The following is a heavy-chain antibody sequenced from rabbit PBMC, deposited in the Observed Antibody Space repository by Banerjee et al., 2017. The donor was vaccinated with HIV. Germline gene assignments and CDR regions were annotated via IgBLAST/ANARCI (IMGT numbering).Heavy chain of an antibody. V-gene: IGHV1S47*01. D-gene: IGHD1-1*01. CDR3: ARDEAYASSSGYYIPDYFNL. CDR2: IYNGDGST. CDR1: GIDFSGSG. Sequence: EESGGGLVKPEGSLTLTCKASGIDFSGSGCMCWVRQAPGKGPEWIACIYNGDGSTYYASWVNGRFTISRSTSLNTVTLQMTSLTAADTATYFCARDEAYASSSGYYIPDYFNLWGQGTLVTVS. J-gene: IGHJ4*01.